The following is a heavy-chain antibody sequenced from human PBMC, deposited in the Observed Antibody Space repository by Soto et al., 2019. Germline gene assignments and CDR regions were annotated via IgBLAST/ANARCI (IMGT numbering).Heavy chain of an antibody. CDR3: ARDGGSHGPSYFDS. V-gene: IGHV3-33*01. Sequence: VQLVESGGGVVQPGRSLRLSCAASGSTFSNYGRHWVRQAPGKGPEWVAVIWYDGSNKYYGESVKGRFSISRDNSKNTLYLDINSLRIEDTAVYYCARDGGSHGPSYFDSWGQGSLVIVSS. J-gene: IGHJ4*02. CDR1: GSTFSNYG. D-gene: IGHD3-16*01. CDR2: IWYDGSNK.